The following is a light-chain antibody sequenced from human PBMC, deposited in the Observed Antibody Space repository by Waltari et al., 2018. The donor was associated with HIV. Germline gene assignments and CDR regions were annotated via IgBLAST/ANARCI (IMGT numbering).Light chain of an antibody. J-gene: IGLJ1*01. CDR2: ELS. V-gene: IGLV2-14*01. Sequence: QSALTQPASASGSPGQSITISCPGTSSDVAGYTYVSWYQQHPGKAPKLMIYELSNRPSGVSNRFSGSKSGNTASLTISGLQAEDEADYYCSSYTSSSTLSYVFGTGTKVTVL. CDR3: SSYTSSSTLSYV. CDR1: SSDVAGYTY.